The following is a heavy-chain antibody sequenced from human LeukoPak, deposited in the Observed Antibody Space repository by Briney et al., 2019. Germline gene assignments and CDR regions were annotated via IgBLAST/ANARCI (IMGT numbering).Heavy chain of an antibody. CDR3: AKDYAVGSIDY. D-gene: IGHD3-16*01. V-gene: IGHV3-30*18. CDR2: ISYDGSNE. Sequence: PGGSLRLSCAASGFTFDDYGMTWVRQAPGKGLEWVAIISYDGSNEYYADSVKGRFTISRDNSKNTVSLQMESLRAEDTALYYCAKDYAVGSIDYWGQGTLVTVSS. CDR1: GFTFDDYG. J-gene: IGHJ4*02.